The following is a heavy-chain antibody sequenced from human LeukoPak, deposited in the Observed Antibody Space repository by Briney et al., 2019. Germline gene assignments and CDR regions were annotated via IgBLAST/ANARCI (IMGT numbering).Heavy chain of an antibody. CDR3: ARGRAMDYSSCAVDY. V-gene: IGHV4-34*01. CDR2: INHSGST. D-gene: IGHD6-6*01. J-gene: IGHJ4*02. Sequence: SSETLSLTCAVYGGSFSGYYWSWIRQAPGKGLEWIGEINHSGSTNYNPSLKSRVTISVDTSKNQFSLKLSSVTAADTAVYYCARGRAMDYSSCAVDYWDQGTLVTVSS. CDR1: GGSFSGYY.